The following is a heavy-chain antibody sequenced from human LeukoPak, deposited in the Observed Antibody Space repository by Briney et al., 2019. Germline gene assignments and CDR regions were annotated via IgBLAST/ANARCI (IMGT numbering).Heavy chain of an antibody. D-gene: IGHD1-26*01. V-gene: IGHV4-59*01. CDR2: IYYSGST. CDR1: GGSISSYY. Sequence: SETLSLTCTVSGGSISSYYWRWIRQPPGKGLEWIGYIYYSGSTNYNPSLKSRVTISVDTSKNQFSLKLSSVTAADTAVYYCAGHGRYYFDYWGQGTLVTVSS. J-gene: IGHJ4*02. CDR3: AGHGRYYFDY.